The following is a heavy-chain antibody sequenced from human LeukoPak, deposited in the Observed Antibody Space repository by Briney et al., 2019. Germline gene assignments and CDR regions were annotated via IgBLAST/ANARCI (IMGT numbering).Heavy chain of an antibody. Sequence: LSGGSLRLSCVASGFIVNDHAMHWVRQTPGKGLEWVAGVFSNGVDKGYADSVKGRFTIFRDNAKNSMYLQMNSLRIEDTALYYCSKDISAGGLDVWGPGTPVTVSS. CDR2: VFSNGVDK. J-gene: IGHJ6*02. D-gene: IGHD3-16*02. V-gene: IGHV3-9*01. CDR3: SKDISAGGLDV. CDR1: GFIVNDHA.